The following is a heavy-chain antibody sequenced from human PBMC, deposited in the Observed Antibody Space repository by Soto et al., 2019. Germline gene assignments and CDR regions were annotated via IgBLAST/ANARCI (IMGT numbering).Heavy chain of an antibody. D-gene: IGHD2-8*01. Sequence: SVKVSCKASGGSFTYFTISWVRQAPGQGFEWMGRIIPILGITNYAQKFQGRVTITADKSTSTAYMELSSLRSEDTAIYFCARAPTGCSNNGRYRFQYWGQGTLVTVSS. CDR2: IIPILGIT. J-gene: IGHJ4*02. CDR3: ARAPTGCSNNGRYRFQY. V-gene: IGHV1-69*02. CDR1: GGSFTYFT.